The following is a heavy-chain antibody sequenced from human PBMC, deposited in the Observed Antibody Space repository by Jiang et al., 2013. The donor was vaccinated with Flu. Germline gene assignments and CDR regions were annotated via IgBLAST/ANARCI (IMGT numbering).Heavy chain of an antibody. V-gene: IGHV1-18*01. CDR3: ARVSGGAPVYYFDY. CDR1: G. Sequence: GINWVRQAPGQGLEWMGWISPYNGYTNYAQKLQGRLTLLTDTSTSTAYMELRSLRSDDTAIYYCARVSGGAPVYYFDYWGQGTLVTVSS. CDR2: ISPYNGYT. D-gene: IGHD3-16*01. J-gene: IGHJ4*02.